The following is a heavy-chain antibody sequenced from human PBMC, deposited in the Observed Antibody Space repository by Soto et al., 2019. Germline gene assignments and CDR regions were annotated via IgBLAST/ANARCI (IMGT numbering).Heavy chain of an antibody. D-gene: IGHD2-2*01. V-gene: IGHV3-23*01. CDR1: GFTFSSYT. CDR2: ISGSGGST. Sequence: GGSLRLSCAASGFTFSSYTMSWVRQAPGKGLEWVSAISGSGGSTYYADSVKGRFTISRDNSKNTLYLQMNSLRAEDTAVYYCAKNRAEDQLRPPFDYWGQGTLVTVSS. J-gene: IGHJ4*02. CDR3: AKNRAEDQLRPPFDY.